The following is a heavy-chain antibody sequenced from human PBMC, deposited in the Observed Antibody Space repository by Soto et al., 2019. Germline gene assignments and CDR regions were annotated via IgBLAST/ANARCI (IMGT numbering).Heavy chain of an antibody. CDR3: RSSASKSGIPWYFDL. CDR2: IYHSGTT. J-gene: IGHJ2*01. V-gene: IGHV4-4*02. D-gene: IGHD4-4*01. Sequence: QVQLQESGPGLVKPSGTLSLTCAVSGGSINSSDWWSWVRQPPGKGLEWIGEIYHSGTTNYNPSLKSRVTRSLNKSQKQFSLKLTSVTAADAAVYYCRSSASKSGIPWYFDLWGRGTLVTVSS. CDR1: GGSINSSDW.